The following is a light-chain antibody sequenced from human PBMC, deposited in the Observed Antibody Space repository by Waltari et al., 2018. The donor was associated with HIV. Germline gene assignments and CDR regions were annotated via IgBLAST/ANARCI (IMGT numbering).Light chain of an antibody. CDR3: QSFDDNNEWV. Sequence: NFILTQTHSVSASPGETVIISCTRSSGSIASNYVHLFQQRPGAAPTTIIYEDNQRSSGITVRFSGTIDTSSISASLTISGLKTEDEADYYCQSFDDNNEWVFGGGTKVTVL. CDR2: EDN. J-gene: IGLJ3*02. V-gene: IGLV6-57*03. CDR1: SGSIASNY.